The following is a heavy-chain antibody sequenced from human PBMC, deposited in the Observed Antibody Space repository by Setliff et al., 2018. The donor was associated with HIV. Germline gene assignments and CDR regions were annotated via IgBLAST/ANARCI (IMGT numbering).Heavy chain of an antibody. CDR3: AREIQFSATTYYYYYMDD. V-gene: IGHV1-2*02. CDR1: AYTFTDYY. J-gene: IGHJ6*03. Sequence: ASVKVSCKASAYTFTDYYMHWVRQAPGQGLEWMGWINPNSGDTNYAQKFQGRVTMTRDTSIKTAYMELSSLRSDDTAVYYCAREIQFSATTYYYYYMDDWGRGTTVTVSS. CDR2: INPNSGDT. D-gene: IGHD5-18*01.